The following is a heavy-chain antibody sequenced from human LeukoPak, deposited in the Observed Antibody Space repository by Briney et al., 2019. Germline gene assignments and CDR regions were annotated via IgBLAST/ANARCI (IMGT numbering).Heavy chain of an antibody. D-gene: IGHD3-10*01. CDR1: GGTFSGYA. V-gene: IGHV1-69*05. CDR2: IIPIFGTA. J-gene: IGHJ5*02. Sequence: SVKVSCKASGGTFSGYAISLVRQAPGQGLEWMGRIIPIFGTANYAQKFQGRVTITTDESTSTAYMELSSLRSEDTAVYYCAREKWFGELPPSNWFDPWGQGTLVTVSS. CDR3: AREKWFGELPPSNWFDP.